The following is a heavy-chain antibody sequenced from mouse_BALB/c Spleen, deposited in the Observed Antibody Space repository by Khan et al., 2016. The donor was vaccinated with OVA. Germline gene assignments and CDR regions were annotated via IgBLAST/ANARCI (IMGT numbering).Heavy chain of an antibody. V-gene: IGHV1-4*01. CDR1: GYTFSSQT. D-gene: IGHD2-14*01. CDR2: INPRSGYT. J-gene: IGHJ4*01. Sequence: QVQLQQSGAELARPGASVKMSCKASGYTFSSQTMHWVKQRPGQGLEWIGYINPRSGYTQYNQKFNDKATLTADISSSTAYMQLSSLTSEDSAVYYCARRTTEYALDYWGQGTSVTVSS. CDR3: ARRTTEYALDY.